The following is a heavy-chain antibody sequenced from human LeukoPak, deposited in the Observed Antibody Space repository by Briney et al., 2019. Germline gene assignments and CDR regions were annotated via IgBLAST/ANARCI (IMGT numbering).Heavy chain of an antibody. D-gene: IGHD2-21*02. Sequence: GGSLRLSCAVSGFTFSSYSMNWVRQAPGKGLEWVSSISSSSSYIYYADSVKGRFTISRDNSKNTLYLQMNSLRAEDTAVYYCARGHIVVVTAHPYYFDYWGQGTLVTVSS. CDR2: ISSSSSYI. V-gene: IGHV3-21*01. CDR3: ARGHIVVVTAHPYYFDY. CDR1: GFTFSSYS. J-gene: IGHJ4*02.